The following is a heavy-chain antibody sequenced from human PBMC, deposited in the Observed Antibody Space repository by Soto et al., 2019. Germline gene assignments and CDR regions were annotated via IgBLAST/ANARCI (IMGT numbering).Heavy chain of an antibody. V-gene: IGHV1-8*01. CDR3: VRGANFDQ. CDR2: MNPDRDKR. J-gene: IGHJ4*02. Sequence: QVQLVQSGAEVKKPGASVRVSCQGSGYVFTRYDVHWVRQATGQGLEWMGWMNPDRDKRGYAQKFQGRITMSVATTTRTVYMELSSLGSEDTAIYYCVRGANFDQWGQGTLVTVSS. CDR1: GYVFTRYD.